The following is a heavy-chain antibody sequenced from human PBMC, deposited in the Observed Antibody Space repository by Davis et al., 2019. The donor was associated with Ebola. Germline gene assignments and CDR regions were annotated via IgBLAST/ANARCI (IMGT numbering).Heavy chain of an antibody. J-gene: IGHJ3*02. Sequence: SETLSLTCTVSGGSISSYYWSWIRQPAGKGLEWIGRIYTSGSTYYNPSLKSRVTMSVDTSENQFSLKLSSVTAADTAVYYCARIQMATIMGGLLQNPDAFDIWGQGTMVTVSS. D-gene: IGHD5-24*01. V-gene: IGHV4-4*07. CDR3: ARIQMATIMGGLLQNPDAFDI. CDR1: GGSISSYY. CDR2: IYTSGST.